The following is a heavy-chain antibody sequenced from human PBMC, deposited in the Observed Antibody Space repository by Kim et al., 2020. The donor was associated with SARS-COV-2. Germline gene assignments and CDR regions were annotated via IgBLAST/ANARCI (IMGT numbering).Heavy chain of an antibody. V-gene: IGHV6-1*01. CDR2: TYYNSKWNN. J-gene: IGHJ4*02. Sequence: SQTLSLTCAISGDSVSSNSIAWHWIRQSPSRGLEWLGRTYYNSKWNNNYAVSLRSRLTINPDTSKNQFSLQLNSVTPEDTAIYYCAAHKWHYGFDYWGQGNLVTVSS. D-gene: IGHD1-7*01. CDR1: GDSVSSNSIA. CDR3: AAHKWHYGFDY.